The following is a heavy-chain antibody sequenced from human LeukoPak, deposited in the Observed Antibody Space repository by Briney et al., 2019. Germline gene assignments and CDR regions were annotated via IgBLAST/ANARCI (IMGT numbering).Heavy chain of an antibody. CDR2: IYYSGST. J-gene: IGHJ4*02. CDR1: GGSISSSSYY. D-gene: IGHD6-19*01. Sequence: SETLSLTCTVSGGSISSSSYYWGWIRQPPGKGLEWIGSIYYSGSTYYNPSLKSRVTISVDTSKNQFSLKLSSVTAADTAVYFCARARGWYVTDYWGQGTLVTVS. CDR3: ARARGWYVTDY. V-gene: IGHV4-39*07.